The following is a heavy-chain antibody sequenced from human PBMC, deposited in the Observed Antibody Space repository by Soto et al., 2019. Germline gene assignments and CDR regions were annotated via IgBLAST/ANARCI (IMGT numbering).Heavy chain of an antibody. D-gene: IGHD6-19*01. CDR1: GFTFSSYG. CDR3: ARDHGVADPFLNGYYYGMDV. J-gene: IGHJ6*02. V-gene: IGHV3-33*01. CDR2: IWYDGSNK. Sequence: QVQLVESGGGVVQPGRSLRLSCAASGFTFSSYGMHWVRQAPGKGLEWVAVIWYDGSNKYYADSVKGRFTISRDNSKNTLYLQMNSLRAEDTAVYYCARDHGVADPFLNGYYYGMDVWGQGTTVTVSS.